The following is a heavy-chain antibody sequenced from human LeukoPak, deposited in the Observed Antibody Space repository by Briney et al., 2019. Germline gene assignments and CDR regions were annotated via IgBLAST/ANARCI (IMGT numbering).Heavy chain of an antibody. V-gene: IGHV3-30*02. Sequence: GGSLRLSCAGSGFSFSSYGMHWVRQAPGKGLEWVAFIRYDGSNKYYADSVKGRFTISRDNSKNTLYLQMNSLRAEDTAVYYCAKDHGYYYDSSGYYYFDYWGQGTLVTVSS. CDR1: GFSFSSYG. D-gene: IGHD3-22*01. CDR3: AKDHGYYYDSSGYYYFDY. J-gene: IGHJ4*02. CDR2: IRYDGSNK.